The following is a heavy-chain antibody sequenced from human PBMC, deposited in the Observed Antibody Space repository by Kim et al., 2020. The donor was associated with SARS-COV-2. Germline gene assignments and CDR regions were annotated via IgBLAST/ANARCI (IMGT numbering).Heavy chain of an antibody. J-gene: IGHJ4*02. D-gene: IGHD2-21*01. CDR3: ARRRASAFDY. CDR2: SDT. Sequence: SDTSDSPTFQGQVTISADKSIGSAYLQWSSLKASDTAIYYCARRRASAFDYWGQGTLVTVSS. V-gene: IGHV5-51*01.